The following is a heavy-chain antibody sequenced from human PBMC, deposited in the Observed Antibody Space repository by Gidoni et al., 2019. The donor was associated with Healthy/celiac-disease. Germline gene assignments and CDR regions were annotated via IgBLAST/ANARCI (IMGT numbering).Heavy chain of an antibody. CDR3: ASDLMVRGVIIKGDAFDI. CDR2: IYHSGST. CDR1: GYSIRSGYY. J-gene: IGHJ3*02. V-gene: IGHV4-38-2*02. D-gene: IGHD3-10*01. Sequence: QVQLQESGPGLVKPSETLSLTCTVSGYSIRSGYYWGWIRQPPGKGLEWIGSIYHSGSTYYNPSLKSRVTISVDTSKNQFSLKLSSVTAADTAVYYCASDLMVRGVIIKGDAFDIWGQGTMVTVSS.